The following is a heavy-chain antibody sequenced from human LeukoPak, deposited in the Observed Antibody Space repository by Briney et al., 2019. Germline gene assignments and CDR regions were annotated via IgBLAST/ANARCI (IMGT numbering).Heavy chain of an antibody. CDR2: ISSSSSYT. Sequence: GGSLRLSCAASGFIFSDDYMSWIRQAPGKGLEWVSYISSSSSYTNYADSVKGRFTISRDNAKNSLYLQMNSRRAEDTAMYYCARVKGVAGPVGWGDYWGQGTLVTVSS. CDR3: ARVKGVAGPVGWGDY. J-gene: IGHJ4*02. V-gene: IGHV3-11*06. CDR1: GFIFSDDY. D-gene: IGHD6-19*01.